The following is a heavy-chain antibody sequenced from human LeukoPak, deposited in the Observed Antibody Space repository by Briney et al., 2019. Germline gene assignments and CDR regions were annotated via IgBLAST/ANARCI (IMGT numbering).Heavy chain of an antibody. V-gene: IGHV4-59*08. J-gene: IGHJ4*02. CDR2: IYYSGST. CDR1: GGSISSYY. Sequence: SETLSLTCTVSGGSISSYYWSWIRQPPGKGLEWIGYIYYSGSTNYNPSLKSRVTISVDTPKNQFSLKLSSVTAADTAVYYCARRLYDSSGVYYFDYWGQGTLVTVSS. CDR3: ARRLYDSSGVYYFDY. D-gene: IGHD3-22*01.